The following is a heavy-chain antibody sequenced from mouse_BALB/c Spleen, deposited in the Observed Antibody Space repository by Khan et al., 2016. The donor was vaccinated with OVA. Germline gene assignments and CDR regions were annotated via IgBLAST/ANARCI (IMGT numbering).Heavy chain of an antibody. Sequence: VQLQQSGAELVKPGASVKLSCKASGYTFTSYYMYWVKQRPGQGLEWIGGINPSNGGTNFNEKFKSKATLTVDKSSSTAYMQLSSLTYEDSAVYYCTRGGALATVSSWFAYWGQGTLVTVSA. J-gene: IGHJ3*01. CDR2: INPSNGGT. V-gene: IGHV1S81*02. D-gene: IGHD2-4*01. CDR3: TRGGALATVSSWFAY. CDR1: GYTFTSYY.